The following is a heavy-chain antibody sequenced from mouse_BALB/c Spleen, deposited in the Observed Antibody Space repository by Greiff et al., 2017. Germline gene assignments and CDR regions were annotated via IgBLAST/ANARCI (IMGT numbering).Heavy chain of an antibody. D-gene: IGHD1-1*01. CDR2: IWSGGST. CDR3: ARNGNYYGSSRFAY. CDR1: GFSLTSYG. V-gene: IGHV2-2*02. J-gene: IGHJ3*01. Sequence: VMLVESGPGLVQPSQSLSITCTVSGFSLTSYGVHWVRQSPGKGLEWLGVIWSGGSTDYNAAFISRLSISKDNSKSQVFFKMNSLQANDTAIYYCARNGNYYGSSRFAYWGQGTLVTVSA.